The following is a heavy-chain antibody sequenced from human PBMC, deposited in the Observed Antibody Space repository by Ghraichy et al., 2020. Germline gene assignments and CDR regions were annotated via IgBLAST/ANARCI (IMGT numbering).Heavy chain of an antibody. V-gene: IGHV4-59*01. CDR3: ARGGGAAAHPRVDY. CDR1: GGSISSYY. Sequence: SETLSLTCTVSGGSISSYYWSWIRQPPGKGLEWIGYIYYSGSTNYNPSLKSRVTISVDTSKNQFSLKLSSVTAADTAVYYCARGGGAAAHPRVDYWGQGTLVTVSS. D-gene: IGHD2-2*01. CDR2: IYYSGST. J-gene: IGHJ4*02.